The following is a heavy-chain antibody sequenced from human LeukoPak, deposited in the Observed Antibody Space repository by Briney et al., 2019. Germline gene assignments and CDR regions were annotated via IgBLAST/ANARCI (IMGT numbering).Heavy chain of an antibody. CDR3: AKDFEYVGMDV. V-gene: IGHV3-30*18. J-gene: IGHJ6*02. CDR2: ISYDGSNK. D-gene: IGHD6-6*01. Sequence: GGSLRLSCIASGFTFSSYGMHWVRQAPGKGLEWVAVISYDGSNKYYADSVKGRFTISRDNSKNTLYLQMNSLRAEDTAVYYCAKDFEYVGMDVWGQGTTVTVSS. CDR1: GFTFSSYG.